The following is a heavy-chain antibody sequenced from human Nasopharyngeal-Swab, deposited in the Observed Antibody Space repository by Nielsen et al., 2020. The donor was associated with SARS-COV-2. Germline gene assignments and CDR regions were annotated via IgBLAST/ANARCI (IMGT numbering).Heavy chain of an antibody. CDR3: ARDIGDYRSFAY. CDR2: INPKGGST. D-gene: IGHD4-17*01. Sequence: WVRQAPGQGLEWMGIINPKGGSTNYAQKFLGRITMTRGTPTTTVYMELSSLRSEDTAVYYCARDIGDYRSFAYWGQGTLVTV. V-gene: IGHV1-46*01. J-gene: IGHJ4*02.